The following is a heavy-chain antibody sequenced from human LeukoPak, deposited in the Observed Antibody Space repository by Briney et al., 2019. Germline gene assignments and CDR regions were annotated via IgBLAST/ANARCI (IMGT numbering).Heavy chain of an antibody. CDR1: VGSISTYY. CDR3: ARSERYNSGWYFYFDY. D-gene: IGHD6-19*01. J-gene: IGHJ4*02. CDR2: ISYSVSA. Sequence: SGSLSLTCTVSVGSISTYYWSWIRQPPGKGLEWIGYISYSVSANYNPSLKSRVTISVDTSKNQFSLNLSSVTAADTAVYYCARSERYNSGWYFYFDYWGQGTLVT. V-gene: IGHV4-59*01.